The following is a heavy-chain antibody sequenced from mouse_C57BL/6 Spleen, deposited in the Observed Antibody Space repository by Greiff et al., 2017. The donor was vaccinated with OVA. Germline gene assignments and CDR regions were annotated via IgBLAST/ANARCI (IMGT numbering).Heavy chain of an antibody. J-gene: IGHJ1*03. CDR1: GFNIKDYY. Sequence: VQLKESGAELVKPGASVKLSCTASGFNIKDYYMHWVKQRTEQGLEWIGRIDPEDGETKYAPKFQGKATITADPTSNTAYLQLSSLTSEDTAVYYCARRGSSYVGYFDVWGTGTTVTVSS. CDR3: ARRGSSYVGYFDV. V-gene: IGHV14-2*01. CDR2: IDPEDGET. D-gene: IGHD1-1*01.